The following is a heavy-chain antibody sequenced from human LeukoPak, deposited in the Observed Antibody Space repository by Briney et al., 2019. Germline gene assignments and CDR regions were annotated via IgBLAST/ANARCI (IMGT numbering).Heavy chain of an antibody. Sequence: GGSLRLSCAASGFTLSSYGMHWVRQAPGKGLEWVAVIWYDGSNKYYADSVKGRFTISRDNSKNTLYLQMNSLRAEDTAVYYCARDGESPSDIVVVPAALDYWGQGTLVTVSS. J-gene: IGHJ4*02. CDR1: GFTLSSYG. V-gene: IGHV3-33*01. CDR2: IWYDGSNK. D-gene: IGHD2-2*01. CDR3: ARDGESPSDIVVVPAALDY.